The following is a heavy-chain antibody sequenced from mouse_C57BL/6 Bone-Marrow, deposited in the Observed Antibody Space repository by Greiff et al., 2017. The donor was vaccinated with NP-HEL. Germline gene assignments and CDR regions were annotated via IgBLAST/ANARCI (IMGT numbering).Heavy chain of an antibody. V-gene: IGHV5-15*01. CDR1: GFTFSDYG. Sequence: DVKLVESGGGLVQPGGSLKLSCAASGFTFSDYGMAWVRQAQRKGPEWVAFISNLAYSIYYADTVTGRFTISSENAKNTLYLEMSSLRSEDTAMYYCARQGDYYGSSWGFAYWGQGTLVTVSA. D-gene: IGHD1-1*01. CDR2: ISNLAYSI. J-gene: IGHJ3*01. CDR3: ARQGDYYGSSWGFAY.